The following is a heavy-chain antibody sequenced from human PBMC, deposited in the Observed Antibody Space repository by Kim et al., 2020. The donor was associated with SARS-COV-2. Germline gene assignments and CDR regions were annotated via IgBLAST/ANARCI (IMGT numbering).Heavy chain of an antibody. D-gene: IGHD3-10*01. CDR2: ISYDGRNK. Sequence: GGSLRLSCAASGLSFDDSAMNWVRQPPGKGLEWVAVISYDGRNKDYADSVKGRFTISRDNSKSTLYLQMNSLRVEDTAVYYCARGNYYESVSLSDFYNGMDVWGPGNTVTVSS. CDR3: ARGNYYESVSLSDFYNGMDV. J-gene: IGHJ6*02. CDR1: GLSFDDSA. V-gene: IGHV3-30-3*01.